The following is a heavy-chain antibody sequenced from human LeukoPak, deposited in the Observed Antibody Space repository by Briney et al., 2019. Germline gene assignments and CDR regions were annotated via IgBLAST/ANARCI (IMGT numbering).Heavy chain of an antibody. Sequence: PGGSLRLSCAASGFTFSSYSMNWVRQAPGKGLGWVSSISSSSSYIYYADSVKGRFTISRDNAKNSLYLQMNSLRAEDTAVYYCARAGYYYDSSPDYWGQGTLVTVSS. CDR1: GFTFSSYS. CDR2: ISSSSSYI. D-gene: IGHD3-22*01. CDR3: ARAGYYYDSSPDY. V-gene: IGHV3-21*01. J-gene: IGHJ4*02.